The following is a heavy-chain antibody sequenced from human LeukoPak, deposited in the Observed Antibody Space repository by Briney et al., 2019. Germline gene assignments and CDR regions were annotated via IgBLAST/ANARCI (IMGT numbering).Heavy chain of an antibody. J-gene: IGHJ4*02. D-gene: IGHD6-13*01. Sequence: GGSLRLSCAASGFTFSSYAMSWVRQAPGKGLEWVSTSSDGSTYYADSVKGRFTTSRDNSKNTLYLQMNSLRAEDTAVYYCAKRYSSSWYYFDYWGQGTLVTVSS. V-gene: IGHV3-23*01. CDR3: AKRYSSSWYYFDY. CDR2: SSDGST. CDR1: GFTFSSYA.